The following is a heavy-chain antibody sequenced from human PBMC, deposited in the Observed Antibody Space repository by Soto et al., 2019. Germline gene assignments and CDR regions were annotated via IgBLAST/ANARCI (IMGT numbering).Heavy chain of an antibody. D-gene: IGHD2-15*01. CDR3: AAELYSGGRCCSFDI. CDR1: GFNFPNSA. V-gene: IGHV1-58*01. Sequence: ASVKVSCKASGFNFPNSAVQWVRQARGQRLEWIGYIIIAGGGTKYAQNLQGRITITRDMSTSTAYMELSSLRSEDTAIYYCAAELYSGGRCCSFDIWGQGTVVTVSS. CDR2: IIIAGGGT. J-gene: IGHJ3*02.